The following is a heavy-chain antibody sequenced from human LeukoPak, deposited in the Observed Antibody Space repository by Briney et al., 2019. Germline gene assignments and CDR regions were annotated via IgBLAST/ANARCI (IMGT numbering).Heavy chain of an antibody. J-gene: IGHJ4*02. CDR1: GFTFSSYG. D-gene: IGHD3-22*01. CDR3: AKDADSSGPVGYFDY. CDR2: ISYDGSNK. V-gene: IGHV3-30*18. Sequence: QPGRSLRLSCAASGFTFSSYGMHWVRQAPGKGLEWAAVISYDGSNKYYADSVKGRFTISRDNSKNTLYLQMNSLRAEDTAVYYCAKDADSSGPVGYFDYWGQGTLVTVSS.